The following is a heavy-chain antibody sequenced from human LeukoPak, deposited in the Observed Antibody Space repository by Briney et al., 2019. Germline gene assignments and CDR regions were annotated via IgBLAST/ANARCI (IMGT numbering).Heavy chain of an antibody. D-gene: IGHD2-2*01. V-gene: IGHV3-23*01. CDR3: AKKKYQLLYYFDY. J-gene: IGHJ4*02. CDR1: GFTFSSYS. CDR2: ISGSGGST. Sequence: PGGSLRLSCAASGFTFSSYSMNWVRQAPGKGLEWVSAISGSGGSTYYADSVKGRFTISRDNSKNTLYLQMNSLRAEDTAVYYCAKKKYQLLYYFDYWGQGTLVTVSS.